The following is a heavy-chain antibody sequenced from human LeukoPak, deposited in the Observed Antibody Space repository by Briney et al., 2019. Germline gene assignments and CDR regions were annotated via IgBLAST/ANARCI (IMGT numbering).Heavy chain of an antibody. V-gene: IGHV3-30*02. CDR2: IRNDGNYK. D-gene: IGHD3-10*01. CDR1: GFTFSSYD. Sequence: GGSLRLSCAASGFTFSSYDVYWVRQAPGKGLEWVTFIRNDGNYKSYADSVKGRFTISRDNSKTTLYLQMNSLRAEDTAVYYCARDGRTMVRGVIITYYMDVWGKGTTATISS. CDR3: ARDGRTMVRGVIITYYMDV. J-gene: IGHJ6*03.